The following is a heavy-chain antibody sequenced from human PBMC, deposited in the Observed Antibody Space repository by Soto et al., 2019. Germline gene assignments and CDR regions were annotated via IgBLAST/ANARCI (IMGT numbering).Heavy chain of an antibody. Sequence: PGGSLRLSCAASGFTFSSYSMNWVRQAPGKGLEWVSSISSSSSYIYYADSVKGRFTISRDNAKNSLYLQMNSLRAEDTAVYYCARDDYSNYFSGVVGLHHYYYGMDVWGQGTTVTVSS. J-gene: IGHJ6*02. CDR3: ARDDYSNYFSGVVGLHHYYYGMDV. V-gene: IGHV3-21*01. D-gene: IGHD4-4*01. CDR2: ISSSSSYI. CDR1: GFTFSSYS.